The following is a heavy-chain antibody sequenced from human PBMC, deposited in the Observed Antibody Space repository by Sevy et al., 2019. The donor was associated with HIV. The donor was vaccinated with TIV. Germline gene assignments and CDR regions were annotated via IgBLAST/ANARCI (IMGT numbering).Heavy chain of an antibody. CDR1: GFSFSRYF. Sequence: GGSLRLSCAASGFSFSRYFMHCVRQAPGEGLVWVSRINSDGSTTNYADSVEGRFIVSRDNAKKTLYLELHSLRVEDTATYYCARDTLGYGGNPNLDLDLWGQGTLVTVSS. V-gene: IGHV3-74*01. D-gene: IGHD4-17*01. CDR3: ARDTLGYGGNPNLDLDL. J-gene: IGHJ5*02. CDR2: INSDGSTT.